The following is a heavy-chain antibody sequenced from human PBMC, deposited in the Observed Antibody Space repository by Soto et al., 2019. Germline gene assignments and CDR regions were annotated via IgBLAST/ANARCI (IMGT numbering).Heavy chain of an antibody. CDR2: IHYSGNP. Sequence: QVQLQESGPGLVKPSETLSLTCTVSSGSISGYYWGWIRQPPGAGLEWIGYIHYSGNPHYNPSLKSRVAISVYTSRSQFSLRLRCVTAADTAVYYCARGYLGNDWYYYFDNWGQGALVTVSS. CDR1: SGSISGYY. CDR3: ARGYLGNDWYYYFDN. J-gene: IGHJ4*02. V-gene: IGHV4-59*01. D-gene: IGHD2-21*01.